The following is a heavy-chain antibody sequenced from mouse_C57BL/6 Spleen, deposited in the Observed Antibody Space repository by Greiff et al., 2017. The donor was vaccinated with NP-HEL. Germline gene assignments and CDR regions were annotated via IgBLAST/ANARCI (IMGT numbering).Heavy chain of an antibody. D-gene: IGHD2-5*01. CDR1: GYTFTSYW. J-gene: IGHJ1*03. CDR3: ARSAAYYSNVYCYFDV. V-gene: IGHV1-64*01. Sequence: QVQLQQPGAELVKPGASVKLSCKASGYTFTSYWMHWVKQRPGQGLEWIGMIHPNSGSTNYNEKFKSKATLTVDKSSSTAYMQLSSLTSEDSAVYYCARSAAYYSNVYCYFDVWGTGTTVTVSS. CDR2: IHPNSGST.